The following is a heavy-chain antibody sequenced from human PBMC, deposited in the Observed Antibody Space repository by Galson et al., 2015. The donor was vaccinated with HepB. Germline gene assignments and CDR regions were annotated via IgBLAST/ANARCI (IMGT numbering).Heavy chain of an antibody. CDR3: ARHVREASSWESFNY. CDR1: GYSFANYW. CDR2: IYPGDSDT. Sequence: QSGAEVKKPGESLKISCKGSGYSFANYWIGWVRQMPGKGLEWMGIIYPGDSDTRYSPSFQGQVTISADKSISTAYLQWSSLKAPDTAMYYCARHVREASSWESFNYWGQGTLVTVSS. D-gene: IGHD3-16*01. V-gene: IGHV5-51*01. J-gene: IGHJ4*02.